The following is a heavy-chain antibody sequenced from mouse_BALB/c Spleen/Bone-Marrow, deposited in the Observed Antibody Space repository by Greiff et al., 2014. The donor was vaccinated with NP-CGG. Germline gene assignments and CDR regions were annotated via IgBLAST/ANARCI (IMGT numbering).Heavy chain of an antibody. J-gene: IGHJ2*01. CDR2: IWGGGIT. CDR3: AKHDTTVVVDY. D-gene: IGHD1-1*01. Sequence: VQLQQSGPGLVAPSQSLSITCTVSGFSLTDYGVSWIRQPPGKGLEWLGVIWGGGITYYNSTLKSRLSISKDSSKSQVFLKMNSLQTDGTAMYYCAKHDTTVVVDYWGQGTTLTVSS. V-gene: IGHV2-6-5*01. CDR1: GFSLTDYG.